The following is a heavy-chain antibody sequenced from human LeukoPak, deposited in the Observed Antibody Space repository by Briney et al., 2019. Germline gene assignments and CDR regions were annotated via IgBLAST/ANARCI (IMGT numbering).Heavy chain of an antibody. J-gene: IGHJ4*02. CDR3: ARVSRRPDY. V-gene: IGHV4-34*01. CDR2: INHSGST. Sequence: EWIGEINHSGSTNYNPSLKSRVTISVDTSKNQFSLKLSSVTAADTAVYYCARVSRRPDYWGQGTLVTVSS.